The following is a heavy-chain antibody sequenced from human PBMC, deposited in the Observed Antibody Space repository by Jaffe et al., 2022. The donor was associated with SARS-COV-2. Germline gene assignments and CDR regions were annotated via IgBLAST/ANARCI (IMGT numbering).Heavy chain of an antibody. D-gene: IGHD4-17*01. CDR3: ARPTQDGDFGNAFDV. J-gene: IGHJ3*01. Sequence: QVQLQESGPGLVKPSETLSLTCTVSGGSISTYYWTWIRQSPGKGPEWIGNVYYSGGTIFNPSLRSRLTISIDTPKRQFSLKLRSVTAADTAMYFCARPTQDGDFGNAFDVWGPGTMVTVSS. CDR1: GGSISTYY. CDR2: VYYSGGT. V-gene: IGHV4-59*08.